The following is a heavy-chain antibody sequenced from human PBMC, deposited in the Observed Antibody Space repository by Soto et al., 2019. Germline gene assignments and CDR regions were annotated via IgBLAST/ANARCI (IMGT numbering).Heavy chain of an antibody. D-gene: IGHD3-10*01. J-gene: IGHJ5*02. CDR3: AAHGSGTYYNPLYNWFDP. CDR1: GFSLSTSGVG. V-gene: IGHV2-5*02. CDR2: IYWGDDK. Sequence: QITLQEAGPTLVKPTQTLTLTCTFSGFSLSTSGVGVGWIRQPPGKALEWLALIYWGDDKRYNPSLKNRLSISEDTAQTQVVLTMTNMDAEDTGTYYCAAHGSGTYYNPLYNWFDPWGPGTLVTVSS.